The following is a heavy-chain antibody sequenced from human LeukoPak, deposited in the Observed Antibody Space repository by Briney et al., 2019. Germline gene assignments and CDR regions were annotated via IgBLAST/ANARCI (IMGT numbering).Heavy chain of an antibody. CDR3: ARGRDVVVVAATPGYYYYMDV. J-gene: IGHJ6*03. V-gene: IGHV4-59*01. Sequence: PSETLSLTCTVSGGSIGSYYWSWIRQPPGKGLEWIGYIYYSGSTNYNPSLKSRVTISVDTSKNQFSLKLSSVTAADTAVYYCARGRDVVVVAATPGYYYYMDVWGKGTTVTVSS. D-gene: IGHD2-15*01. CDR2: IYYSGST. CDR1: GGSIGSYY.